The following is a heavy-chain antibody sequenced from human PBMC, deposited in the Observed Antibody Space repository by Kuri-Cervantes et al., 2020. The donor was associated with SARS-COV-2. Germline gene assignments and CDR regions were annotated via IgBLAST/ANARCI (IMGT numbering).Heavy chain of an antibody. CDR2: MNPNSGNT. Sequence: ASVKVSCKASGYTFTSYDINWVRQATGQGLEWRGWMNPNSGNTGYAQKFQGRVTMTRNTSISTAYMELSSLGSEDTAVYYCAISSPNTIFGMVIDYWGQGTLVTVSS. CDR1: GYTFTSYD. J-gene: IGHJ4*02. D-gene: IGHD3-3*01. V-gene: IGHV1-8*01. CDR3: AISSPNTIFGMVIDY.